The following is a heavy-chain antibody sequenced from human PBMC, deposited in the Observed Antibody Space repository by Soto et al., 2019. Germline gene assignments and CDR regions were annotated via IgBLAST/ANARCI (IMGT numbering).Heavy chain of an antibody. CDR2: IAFTGSAT. CDR3: AKAGHGAFGI. V-gene: IGHV3-23*05. J-gene: IGHJ3*02. Sequence: GGSLRLSCATSGFTFHDYAMSWVRQAPGKGLEWVSAIAFTGSATYYADSVKGRFTISRDNSKNTLFLQMNSLRVGDTAVYYCAKAGHGAFGIWGQGTMVTVS. CDR1: GFTFHDYA. D-gene: IGHD3-10*01.